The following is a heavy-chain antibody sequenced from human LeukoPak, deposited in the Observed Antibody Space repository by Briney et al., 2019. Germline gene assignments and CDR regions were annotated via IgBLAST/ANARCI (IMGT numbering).Heavy chain of an antibody. CDR2: IYSGDST. CDR3: AKWLVSSSWYYYYGMDV. Sequence: GGSLRLSCAASGFTVSSNYMSWVRQAPGKGLEWVSVIYSGDSTYYADSVKGRFTISRDNSKNTLYLQVNSLRAEDTAVYYCAKWLVSSSWYYYYGMDVWGQGTTVTVSS. J-gene: IGHJ6*02. V-gene: IGHV3-53*01. CDR1: GFTVSSNY. D-gene: IGHD6-13*01.